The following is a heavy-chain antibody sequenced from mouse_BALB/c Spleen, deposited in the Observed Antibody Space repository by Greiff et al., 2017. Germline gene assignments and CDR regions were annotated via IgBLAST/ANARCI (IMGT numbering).Heavy chain of an antibody. V-gene: IGHV5-15*02. CDR2: ISNLAYSI. Sequence: DVKLVESGGGLVQPGGSRKLSCAASGFTFSDYGMAWVRQAPGKGPEWVAFISNLAYSIYYADTVTGRFTISRENAKNTLYLEMSSLRSEDTAMYYCARASYYGYDFDYWGQGTTLTVSS. CDR3: ARASYYGYDFDY. D-gene: IGHD1-2*01. CDR1: GFTFSDYG. J-gene: IGHJ2*01.